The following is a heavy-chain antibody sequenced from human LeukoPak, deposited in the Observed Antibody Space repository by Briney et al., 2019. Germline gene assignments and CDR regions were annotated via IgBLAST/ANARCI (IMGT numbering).Heavy chain of an antibody. CDR2: INPNSGGT. V-gene: IGHV1-2*02. D-gene: IGHD4-17*01. CDR1: GYTFTGYY. J-gene: IGHJ3*02. CDR3: AREHPVPPYYGDYLPRGAFDI. Sequence: ASVKVSCKASGYTFTGYYMHWVRQAPGQGLEWMGWINPNSGGTNYAQKFQGRVTMTRDTSISTAYMELSRLRSDDTAVYYCAREHPVPPYYGDYLPRGAFDIWGQGTMVTVSS.